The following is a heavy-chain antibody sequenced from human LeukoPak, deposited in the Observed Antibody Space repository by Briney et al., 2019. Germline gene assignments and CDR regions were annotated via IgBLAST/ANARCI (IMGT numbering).Heavy chain of an antibody. CDR3: ERIGFGENYYIDY. V-gene: IGHV4-59*01. D-gene: IGHD3-10*01. J-gene: IGHJ4*02. CDR1: GGSISSCY. Sequence: PSETLSLTCSVSGGSISSCYWSWIRQPPGKGLEWIGYIYYSGSTNYNPSLKSRVTISVDTSKNQFSLKLSSVTAADTAVYYCERIGFGENYYIDYWGQGTLVTVSS. CDR2: IYYSGST.